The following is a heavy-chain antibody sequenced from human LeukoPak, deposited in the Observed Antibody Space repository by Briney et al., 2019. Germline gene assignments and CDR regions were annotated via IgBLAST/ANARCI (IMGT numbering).Heavy chain of an antibody. CDR3: AREPIVVVITSYYYYGMDV. D-gene: IGHD3-22*01. CDR2: ISYDGSNK. CDR1: GFTFSSYA. J-gene: IGHJ6*02. Sequence: PGRSLRLSCAASGFTFSSYAMHWVRQAPGKGLEWAAVISYDGSNKYYADSVKGRFTISRDNSKNTLYLQMNSLRAEDTAVYYCAREPIVVVITSYYYYGMDVWGQGTTVTVSS. V-gene: IGHV3-30-3*01.